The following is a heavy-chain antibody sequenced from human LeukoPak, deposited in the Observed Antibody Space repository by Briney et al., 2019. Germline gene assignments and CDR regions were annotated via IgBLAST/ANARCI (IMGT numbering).Heavy chain of an antibody. Sequence: SETLSLTCAVCGGSFRGYYWSWIRQPPGKGLEWVGEINHSGSTNYNPSLKSRVTISVDTSKNQFSLKLSSVTAADTAVYYCARIVGATYYFDYWGQGTLVTVSS. CDR3: ARIVGATYYFDY. CDR2: INHSGST. D-gene: IGHD1-26*01. J-gene: IGHJ4*02. CDR1: GGSFRGYY. V-gene: IGHV4-34*01.